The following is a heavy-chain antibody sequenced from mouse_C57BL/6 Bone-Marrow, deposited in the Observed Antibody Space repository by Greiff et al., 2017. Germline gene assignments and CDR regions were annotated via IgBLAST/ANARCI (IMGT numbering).Heavy chain of an antibody. Sequence: VQLQQSGAELARPGASVKLSCKASGYTFTSYGISCVKQRTGQGLEWIGEIYPRSGNTYYNEKFKGKATLTADKSSSTAYMELRSLTSEDSAVYFCANYYGSSYPAWYFDVWGTGTTVTVSS. CDR1: GYTFTSYG. J-gene: IGHJ1*03. CDR3: ANYYGSSYPAWYFDV. D-gene: IGHD1-1*01. CDR2: IYPRSGNT. V-gene: IGHV1-81*01.